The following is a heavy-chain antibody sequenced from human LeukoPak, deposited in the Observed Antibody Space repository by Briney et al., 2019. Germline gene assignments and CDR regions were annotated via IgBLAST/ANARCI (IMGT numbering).Heavy chain of an antibody. CDR2: IYWNDDK. D-gene: IGHD3-3*01. J-gene: IGHJ6*03. V-gene: IGHV2-5*01. Sequence: SGPTLVKPTQTLTLTCTFSGFSLSTSGVGVGWIRQPPGKALEWLALIYWNDDKRYSPSLKSRLTITKDTSKNQVVPTMTNIDPVDTATYYCAHRGSEDFWSGYTDYYYMDVWGKGTTVTVSS. CDR1: GFSLSTSGVG. CDR3: AHRGSEDFWSGYTDYYYMDV.